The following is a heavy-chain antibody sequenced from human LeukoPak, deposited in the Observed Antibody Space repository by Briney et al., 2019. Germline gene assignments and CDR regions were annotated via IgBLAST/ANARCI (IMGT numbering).Heavy chain of an antibody. V-gene: IGHV1-2*02. CDR1: GYTFTVYY. CDR3: ARSDCSSTSCYLYSYYYMYV. CDR2: INPNSGGR. D-gene: IGHD2-2*01. J-gene: IGHJ6*03. Sequence: ASVTDSFKATGYTFTVYYMHGVRQAPGQGGEGMGWINPNSGGRKYAQKFQGRVTMTRDTSISTAYIELSRLRSDDTAVYYCARSDCSSTSCYLYSYYYMYVWGKGTTVTTSS.